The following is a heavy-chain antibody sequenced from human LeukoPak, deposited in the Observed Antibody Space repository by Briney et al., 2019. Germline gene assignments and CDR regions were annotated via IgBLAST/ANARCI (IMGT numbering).Heavy chain of an antibody. Sequence: GGSLRLSCAASGFTFSNYWMSWVRQAPGKGLEWVVNIKQDGSEKYYVDSVKGRFTISRDNAKNSLYLQVNSLRAEDTAVYYCARSPTFRGWFDPWGQGTLVTVSS. CDR1: GFTFSNYW. CDR2: IKQDGSEK. CDR3: ARSPTFRGWFDP. V-gene: IGHV3-7*01. J-gene: IGHJ5*02. D-gene: IGHD2/OR15-2a*01.